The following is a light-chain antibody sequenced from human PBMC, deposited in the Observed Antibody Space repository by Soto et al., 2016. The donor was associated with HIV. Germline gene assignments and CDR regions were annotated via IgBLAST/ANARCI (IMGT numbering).Light chain of an antibody. Sequence: DIQMTQSPSILSASVGDRVTTTCRASQSVSKWLAWYQQKPGKAPKLLIHQASSLDSGVPSRFSGSGSGTEFTLSISSLQPDDFATYYXQQFKRAWTFGQGTKVEIK. J-gene: IGKJ1*01. CDR3: QQFKRAWT. V-gene: IGKV1-5*03. CDR1: QSVSKW. CDR2: QAS.